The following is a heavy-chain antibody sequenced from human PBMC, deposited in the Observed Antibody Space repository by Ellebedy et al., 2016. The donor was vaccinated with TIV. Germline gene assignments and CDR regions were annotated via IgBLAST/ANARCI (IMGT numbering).Heavy chain of an antibody. Sequence: MPSETLSPTCTLSGVAIGSFHWTWIRQPPGKGLGWIGYIYFSGSPNYNPSLKSRVTMSVDTSKNQFSLKLSSVTAADTAVYYCVRARGQYLYGSRSYFTNWGQGDMVTVSS. J-gene: IGHJ4*02. CDR3: VRARGQYLYGSRSYFTN. V-gene: IGHV4-59*01. CDR1: GVAIGSFH. CDR2: IYFSGSP. D-gene: IGHD3-10*01.